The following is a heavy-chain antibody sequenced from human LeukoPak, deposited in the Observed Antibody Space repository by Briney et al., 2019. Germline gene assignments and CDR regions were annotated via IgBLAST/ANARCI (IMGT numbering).Heavy chain of an antibody. V-gene: IGHV5-10-1*01. D-gene: IGHD4-17*01. CDR1: GYTFTTYW. Sequence: MRGESLKISCKASGYTFTTYWISWVRQMPGKGLEWMGRIDPSDSYTDYSPSFQGHVTISADKSISTAFLQWSSLKASDTAMYYCVRQTTQGFDHWGQGTLVSVSS. CDR2: IDPSDSYT. CDR3: VRQTTQGFDH. J-gene: IGHJ4*02.